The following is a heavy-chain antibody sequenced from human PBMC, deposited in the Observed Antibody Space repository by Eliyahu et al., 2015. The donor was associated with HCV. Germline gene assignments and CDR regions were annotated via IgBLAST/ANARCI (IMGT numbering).Heavy chain of an antibody. Sequence: EVQLVESGGGLVKPGGSLRLSCAASGFTFSTYSMNWVRQAPGKGLEWVSSISRSSSYIYYADSVKGRFTISRDNAKNSLYLQMNSLRAEDTAVYYCARGSTRRYHPYWFDPWGQGTLVTVSS. D-gene: IGHD2-2*01. V-gene: IGHV3-21*01. CDR2: ISRSSSYI. CDR1: GFTFSTYS. CDR3: ARGSTRRYHPYWFDP. J-gene: IGHJ5*02.